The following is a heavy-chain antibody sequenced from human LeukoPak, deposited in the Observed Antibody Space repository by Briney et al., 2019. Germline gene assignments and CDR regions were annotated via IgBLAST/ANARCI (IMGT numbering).Heavy chain of an antibody. CDR1: GGSFSGYY. D-gene: IGHD1-26*01. CDR2: INHSGST. V-gene: IGHV4-34*01. J-gene: IGHJ1*01. Sequence: SETLSLTCAVYGGSFSGYYWSWIRQPPGKGLKWIGEINHSGSTNYNPSLKSRVTISVDTSKNQFSLKLSSVTAADTAVYYCARDPVSGSYPPTEYFQHWGQGTLVTVSS. CDR3: ARDPVSGSYPPTEYFQH.